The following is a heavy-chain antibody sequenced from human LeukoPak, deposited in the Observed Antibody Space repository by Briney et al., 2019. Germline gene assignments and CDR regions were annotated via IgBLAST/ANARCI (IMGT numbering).Heavy chain of an antibody. CDR2: IRYDGGIK. CDR3: LKVGAVLPDAFDI. D-gene: IGHD3-16*01. Sequence: GGSLRLSCAASGFTFSTYEMNWVRQAPGKGLEWVAFIRYDGGIKHYTDAVKGRFTISRDNAKNSLYLQMNSLRPEDTALYYCLKVGAVLPDAFDIWGQGTMVTVSS. J-gene: IGHJ3*02. CDR1: GFTFSTYE. V-gene: IGHV3-30*02.